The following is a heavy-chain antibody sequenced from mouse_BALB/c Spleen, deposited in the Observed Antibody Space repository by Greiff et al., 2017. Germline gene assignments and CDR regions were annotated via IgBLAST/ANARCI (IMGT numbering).Heavy chain of an antibody. CDR3: ARQLLRTGYFDV. CDR2: INSNGGST. Sequence: EVKLVESGGGLVKLGGSLKLSCAASGFTFSSYYMSWVRQTPEKRLELVAAINSNGGSTYYPDTVKGRFTISRDNAKNTLYLQMSSLKSEDTALYYCARQLLRTGYFDVWGAGTTVTVSS. CDR1: GFTFSSYY. J-gene: IGHJ1*01. D-gene: IGHD1-1*01. V-gene: IGHV5-6-2*01.